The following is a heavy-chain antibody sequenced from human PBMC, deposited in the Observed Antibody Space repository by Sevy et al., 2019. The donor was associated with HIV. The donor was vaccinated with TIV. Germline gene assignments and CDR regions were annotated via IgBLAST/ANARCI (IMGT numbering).Heavy chain of an antibody. Sequence: SCAASGYTFNNAWMSWVRQAPGKGLEWLGRIKSKTDGGSAEYASPVKGRFTISRDDSKSTLYLQMNRLRTEDTGVYYCTGATVFGATWFDPWGQGALVTVSS. J-gene: IGHJ5*02. CDR3: TGATVFGATWFDP. V-gene: IGHV3-15*01. CDR2: IKSKTDGGSA. D-gene: IGHD3-3*01. CDR1: GYTFNNAW.